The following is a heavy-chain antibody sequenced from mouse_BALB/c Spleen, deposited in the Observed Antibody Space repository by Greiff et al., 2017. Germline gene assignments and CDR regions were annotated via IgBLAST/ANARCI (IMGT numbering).Heavy chain of an antibody. CDR3: VRERGFYGNGAMDY. J-gene: IGHJ4*01. Sequence: EVQLVESGGGLVQPKGSLKLSCAASGFTFNTYAMHWVCQAPGKGLEWVARIRSKSNNYATYYADSVKDRFTISRDDSQSMLYLQMNNLKTEDTAMYYCVRERGFYGNGAMDYWGQGTSVTVSS. D-gene: IGHD2-1*01. CDR1: GFTFNTYA. V-gene: IGHV10-3*03. CDR2: IRSKSNNYAT.